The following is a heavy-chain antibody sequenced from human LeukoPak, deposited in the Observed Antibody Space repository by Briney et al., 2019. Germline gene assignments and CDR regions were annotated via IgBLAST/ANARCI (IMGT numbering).Heavy chain of an antibody. Sequence: GGSLRLSCAASGFTFSSYAMSWVRRAPGKGLEWVSAISGSGGSTYYADSVKGRFTISRDNSKNTLYLQMNSLRAEDTAVYYCAKSLGDIVVVTAIHWGQGTLVTVSS. J-gene: IGHJ4*02. CDR3: AKSLGDIVVVTAIH. D-gene: IGHD2-21*02. CDR1: GFTFSSYA. CDR2: ISGSGGST. V-gene: IGHV3-23*01.